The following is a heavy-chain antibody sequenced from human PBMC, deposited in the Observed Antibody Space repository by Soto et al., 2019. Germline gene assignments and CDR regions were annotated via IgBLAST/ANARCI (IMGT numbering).Heavy chain of an antibody. V-gene: IGHV4-39*01. D-gene: IGHD3-22*01. CDR3: ARHGYYYDSTGYYYFV. CDR2: IYYSGMT. CDR1: GGFISSTSHY. J-gene: IGHJ4*02. Sequence: ETLSLTCTVSGGFISSTSHYWGWIRQHPGKGLEWIGDIYYSGMTRYNPSLKSRVTICVHTSMNQFSLKLSSVTAADTAIYYCARHGYYYDSTGYYYFVWGQGALVTVS.